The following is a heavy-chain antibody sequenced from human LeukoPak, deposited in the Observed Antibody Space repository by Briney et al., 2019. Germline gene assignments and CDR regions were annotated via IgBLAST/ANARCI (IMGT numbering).Heavy chain of an antibody. CDR1: GFTFSSYS. CDR3: ARDRPPGIAAAGTGYFDY. J-gene: IGHJ4*02. CDR2: IWYDGSNK. V-gene: IGHV3-33*08. Sequence: GGSLRLSCAASGFTFSSYSMNWVRQAPGKGLEWVAVIWYDGSNKYYADSVKGRFTISRDNSKNTLYLQMNSLRAEDTAVYYCARDRPPGIAAAGTGYFDYWGQGTLVTVSS. D-gene: IGHD6-13*01.